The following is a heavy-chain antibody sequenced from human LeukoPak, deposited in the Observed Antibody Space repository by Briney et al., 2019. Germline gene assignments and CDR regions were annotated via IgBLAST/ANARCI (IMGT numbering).Heavy chain of an antibody. V-gene: IGHV4-34*01. Sequence: SETLSLTCAVYGESLYGYYWSWIRQPPGKGLEWIGEINHSGSTNYNPSLKSRVTISVDASKNQFSLKMSSMTAADTAVYYCARAQGYSSGWDFQHWGQGTLVTVSS. CDR2: INHSGST. D-gene: IGHD6-19*01. J-gene: IGHJ1*01. CDR3: ARAQGYSSGWDFQH. CDR1: GESLYGYY.